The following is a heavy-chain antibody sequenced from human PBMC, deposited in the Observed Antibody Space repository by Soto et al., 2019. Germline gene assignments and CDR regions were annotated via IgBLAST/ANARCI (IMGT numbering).Heavy chain of an antibody. Sequence: EVQLLESGGGLVQPGGSLRLSYAASGFTFSNYAMNWVRQAQGKGLEWVSTISSSSGSTYYADSVKGRFTISRDNSKNFLYLQMNSLRGDDTAVYYCAKVGSERYSGQHSDFCGQGTRVTISS. CDR1: GFTFSNYA. CDR3: AKVGSERYSGQHSDF. CDR2: ISSSSGST. J-gene: IGHJ4*02. D-gene: IGHD5-12*01. V-gene: IGHV3-23*01.